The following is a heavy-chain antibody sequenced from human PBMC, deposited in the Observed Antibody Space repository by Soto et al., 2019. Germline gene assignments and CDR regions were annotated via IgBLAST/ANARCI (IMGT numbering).Heavy chain of an antibody. J-gene: IGHJ4*02. CDR1: GLTFRSYT. CDR3: ARESEDLTSNFDY. V-gene: IGHV3-21*06. CDR2: ISITTNYI. Sequence: PGGSLRLSCAASGLTFRSYTMNWVRQAPGKGLEWVSSISITTNYIYYGDSMKGRFTISRDNAKNSLYLEMNSLRAEDTAVYYCARESEDLTSNFDYWGQGTLVTVSS.